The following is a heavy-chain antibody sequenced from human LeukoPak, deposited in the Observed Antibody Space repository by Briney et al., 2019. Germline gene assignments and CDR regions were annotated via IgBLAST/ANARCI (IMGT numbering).Heavy chain of an antibody. CDR3: AKEASGYYGSGSYYNIDY. V-gene: IGHV3-30-3*01. J-gene: IGHJ4*02. CDR2: ISHDGSNK. CDR1: GFTFSSYA. Sequence: GGSLRLSCAASGFTFSSYAMHWVRQAPGKGLEWVAVISHDGSNKYYADSVKGRFTISRDNSKNTLYLQMNSLRAEDTAVYYCAKEASGYYGSGSYYNIDYWGQGTLVTVSS. D-gene: IGHD3-10*01.